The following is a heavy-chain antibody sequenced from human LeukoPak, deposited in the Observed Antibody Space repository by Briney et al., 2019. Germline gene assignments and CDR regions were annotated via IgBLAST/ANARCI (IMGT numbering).Heavy chain of an antibody. CDR3: ARDNSVGDTAWWFDP. CDR2: INPSGGST. D-gene: IGHD1-26*01. Sequence: ASVKVSCKASGYTFTSKYMHWVRQAPGQGLEWMGVINPSGGSTSYAQKFQGRLSLTRDMSTSTDYMELSSLRSEDTAVYYCARDNSVGDTAWWFDPWGQGTLVTVSS. J-gene: IGHJ5*02. CDR1: GYTFTSKY. V-gene: IGHV1-46*01.